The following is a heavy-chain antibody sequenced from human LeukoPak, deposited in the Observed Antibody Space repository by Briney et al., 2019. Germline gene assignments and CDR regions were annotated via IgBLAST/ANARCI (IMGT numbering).Heavy chain of an antibody. CDR2: MNQDGRET. V-gene: IGHV3-7*01. CDR3: ARGTVGIPGTDY. D-gene: IGHD4-23*01. J-gene: IGHJ4*02. CDR1: GFTFSRYW. Sequence: PGGSLRLSCGVSGFTFSRYWMHRFRQAPGKELEWVASMNQDGRETYSVDSVRGRFAIFRDNTRNSLYLEMNNVRAADTGVYYCARGTVGIPGTDYWGQGTLVTVSS.